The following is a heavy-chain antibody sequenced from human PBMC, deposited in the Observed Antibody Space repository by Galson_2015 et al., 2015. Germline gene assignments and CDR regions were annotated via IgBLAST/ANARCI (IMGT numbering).Heavy chain of an antibody. CDR2: ISSTSSYI. Sequence: SLRLSCAASGFTFTTYSMKWVRQAPGKGLEWVSSISSTSSYIDYADSVKGRFTISRDNAKNSLYLQMNSLRAEDTAVYYCAVDYDFWTAYYTGRTTYWGQGTLVTVSS. J-gene: IGHJ4*02. D-gene: IGHD3-3*01. CDR3: AVDYDFWTAYYTGRTTY. CDR1: GFTFTTYS. V-gene: IGHV3-21*01.